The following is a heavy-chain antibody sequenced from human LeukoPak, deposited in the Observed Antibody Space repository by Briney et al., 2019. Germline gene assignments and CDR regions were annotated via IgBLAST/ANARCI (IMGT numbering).Heavy chain of an antibody. CDR1: GFTFDDYA. V-gene: IGHV3-9*01. J-gene: IGHJ2*01. D-gene: IGHD5-12*01. CDR3: ARGGYSGYDPENWYFDL. Sequence: GGSLRLSCAASGFTFDDYAMHWVRQAPGKGLEWVSGISWNSGSIGYADSVKGRFTISRDNSKNTLYLQMNSLRAEDTAVYYCARGGYSGYDPENWYFDLWGRGTLVTVSS. CDR2: ISWNSGSI.